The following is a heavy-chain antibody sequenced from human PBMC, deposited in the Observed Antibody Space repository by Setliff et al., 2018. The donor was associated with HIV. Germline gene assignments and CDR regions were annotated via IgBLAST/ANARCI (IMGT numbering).Heavy chain of an antibody. Sequence: SETLSLTCTVSGGSISTYCWTWIRRPPGKGLEWIGYIYYSGGTHYNPSLKSRITISIDMSKNQFSLKLRSVTAADTAVYYCARDGPMGRFDYWGQGALVTVSS. V-gene: IGHV4-59*01. CDR1: GGSISTYC. CDR3: ARDGPMGRFDY. D-gene: IGHD3-16*01. J-gene: IGHJ4*02. CDR2: IYYSGGT.